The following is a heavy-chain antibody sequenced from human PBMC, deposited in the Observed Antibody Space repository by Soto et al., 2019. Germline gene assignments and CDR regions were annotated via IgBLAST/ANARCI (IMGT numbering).Heavy chain of an antibody. CDR3: AKDQSYYDFWSGPFDP. J-gene: IGHJ5*02. D-gene: IGHD3-3*01. V-gene: IGHV3-30*18. CDR2: ISYDGSNK. Sequence: QVQLVESGGGVVQPGRSLRLSCAASGFTFSSYGMHWVRQAPGKGLEWVAVISYDGSNKYYADSVKGRFTISRDNSNNTLYLQMNSLRAEDTAVYYCAKDQSYYDFWSGPFDPWGQGTLVTVSS. CDR1: GFTFSSYG.